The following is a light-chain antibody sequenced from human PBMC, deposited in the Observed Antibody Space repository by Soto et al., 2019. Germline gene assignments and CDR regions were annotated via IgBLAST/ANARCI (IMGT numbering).Light chain of an antibody. CDR1: QGISNY. CDR2: GAS. CDR3: QKYNSAPWT. V-gene: IGKV1-27*01. J-gene: IGKJ1*01. Sequence: DIQMTQSPSSLSSSLGDRVTITCRASQGISNYLAWYQQKPGKVPKLLIYGASTLQSGVPSRFSGSGSGTDFSLTISSLQPEDVATYYCQKYNSAPWTFGQGTKVEIK.